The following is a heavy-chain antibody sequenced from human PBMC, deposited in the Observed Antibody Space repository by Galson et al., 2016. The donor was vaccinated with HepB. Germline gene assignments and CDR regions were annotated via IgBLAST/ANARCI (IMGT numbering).Heavy chain of an antibody. Sequence: SLRLSCAGSGFTFSSYGMTWVRQAPGKGLEDVSSISMSGGSRDYAESVKGRFTISRDNSRSTLFLQMNSLRVEDTGGYYCVRGSTAPDVWGKGPTVTVSS. CDR1: GFTFSSYG. CDR3: VRGSTAPDV. J-gene: IGHJ6*04. CDR2: ISMSGGSR. V-gene: IGHV3-23*01. D-gene: IGHD3-16*01.